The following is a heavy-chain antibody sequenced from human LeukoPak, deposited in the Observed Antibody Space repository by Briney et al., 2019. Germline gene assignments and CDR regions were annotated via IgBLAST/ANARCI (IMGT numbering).Heavy chain of an antibody. CDR3: AAGQEYDYGDYERMY. J-gene: IGHJ4*02. Sequence: GASVKVSCKASGFTFTSSAVQWVRQARGQRLEWIGWIVVGSGNTNYAQKFQERVTITRDMSTSTANMELSSLRSEDTAVYYCAAGQEYDYGDYERMYWGQGTLVTVSS. D-gene: IGHD4-17*01. CDR1: GFTFTSSA. V-gene: IGHV1-58*01. CDR2: IVVGSGNT.